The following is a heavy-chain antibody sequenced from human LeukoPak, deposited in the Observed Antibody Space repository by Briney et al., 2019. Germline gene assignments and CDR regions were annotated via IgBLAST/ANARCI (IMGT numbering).Heavy chain of an antibody. V-gene: IGHV3-48*04. Sequence: GGSLRLSCAAYGFSLSSYGMNWVRQAAGKGLEWLSFISSSTGAINSTDSVKGRFIISRDNAKNSLYLQMNSLRVEDTAVYYCATVGAANSLGYWGQGTLVTVSS. CDR3: ATVGAANSLGY. D-gene: IGHD6-25*01. J-gene: IGHJ4*02. CDR2: ISSSTGAI. CDR1: GFSLSSYG.